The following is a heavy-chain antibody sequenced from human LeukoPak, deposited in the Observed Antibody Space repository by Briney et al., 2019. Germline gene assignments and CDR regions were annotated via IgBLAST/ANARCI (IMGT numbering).Heavy chain of an antibody. J-gene: IGHJ3*02. V-gene: IGHV1-2*02. CDR1: GYTLTGYY. CDR3: ARDPPQSGYVDHDAFDI. D-gene: IGHD5-12*01. CDR2: INPNSGGT. Sequence: GASVTVSCKVSGYTLTGYYMHWVRQAPGQGLEWMGWINPNSGGTNYAQKFQGRVTMTRDTSISTAYMELSRLRSDDTAVYYCARDPPQSGYVDHDAFDIWGQGTMVTVSS.